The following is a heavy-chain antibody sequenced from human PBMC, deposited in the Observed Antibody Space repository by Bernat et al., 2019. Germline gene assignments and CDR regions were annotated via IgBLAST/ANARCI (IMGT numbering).Heavy chain of an antibody. CDR2: IYYSGST. Sequence: QLQLQESGPGLVKPSETPSLTCTVSGGSISSSSYYWGWIRQPPGKGLEWIGSIYYSGSTYYNPSLKSRVTISVDTSKNQFSLKLSSVTAADTAVYYCASLPRYCGGDCYRGDAFDIWGQGTMVTVSS. J-gene: IGHJ3*02. D-gene: IGHD2-21*02. CDR3: ASLPRYCGGDCYRGDAFDI. CDR1: GGSISSSSYY. V-gene: IGHV4-39*01.